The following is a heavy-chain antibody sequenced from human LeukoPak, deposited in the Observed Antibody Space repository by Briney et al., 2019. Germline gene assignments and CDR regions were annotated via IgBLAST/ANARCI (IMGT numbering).Heavy chain of an antibody. J-gene: IGHJ4*02. CDR1: GFTFSDYY. CDR2: ISSSGSTI. CDR3: ARLQWFGEFVAPDY. V-gene: IGHV3-11*04. D-gene: IGHD3-10*01. Sequence: GGSLRLSCAASGFTFSDYYMSWIRQAPGKGLEWVSYISSSGSTIYYADSVKGRFTISRDNAKNSLYLQMNSLRAEDTAVYYCARLQWFGEFVAPDYWGQETLVTVSS.